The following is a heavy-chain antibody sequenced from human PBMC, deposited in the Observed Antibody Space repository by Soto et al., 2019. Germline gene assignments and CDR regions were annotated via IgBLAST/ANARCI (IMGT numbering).Heavy chain of an antibody. J-gene: IGHJ4*02. CDR2: ISSSGSTI. CDR1: GFTFSDYY. D-gene: IGHD3-10*01. CDR3: ARGSTTSMSYYYGSGEFDY. V-gene: IGHV3-11*01. Sequence: QVQLMESGGGLVKPGGSLRLSCAASGFTFSDYYMSWIRQAPGKGLEWVSYISSSGSTIYYADSVKGRFTISRDNAKNSLYLQMNSLRAEDTAVYYCARGSTTSMSYYYGSGEFDYWGQGTLVTVSS.